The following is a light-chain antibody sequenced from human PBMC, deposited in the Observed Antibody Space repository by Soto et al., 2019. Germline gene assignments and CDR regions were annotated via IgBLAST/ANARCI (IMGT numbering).Light chain of an antibody. J-gene: IGKJ3*01. CDR2: AES. Sequence: DIQMTQSPSSLSASVRDRVTITCRASQSISSNLNWYQQKPGKAPKLLIYAESSLQIGVPSPFSGSGSGTDSNLTISSLQPEDLPTAYCQYSYSTSFTFGPGTKVFIK. CDR1: QSISSN. CDR3: QYSYSTSFT. V-gene: IGKV1-39*01.